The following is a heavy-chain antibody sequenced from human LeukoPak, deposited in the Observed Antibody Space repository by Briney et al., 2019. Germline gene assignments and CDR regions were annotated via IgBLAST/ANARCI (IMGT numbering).Heavy chain of an antibody. CDR2: ISSTGAYI. V-gene: IGHV3-21*01. J-gene: IGHJ5*02. CDR1: GFIFSSDS. CDR3: ARDGIKVGATGWFDP. Sequence: GGSLRLSCATSGFIFSSDSMIWVRQGPGKGLEWVSSISSTGAYIYYADSLKGRFTISRDNAKNSLYLQMNSLRADDTAVYYCARDGIKVGATGWFDPWGQGTLVTVSS. D-gene: IGHD1-26*01.